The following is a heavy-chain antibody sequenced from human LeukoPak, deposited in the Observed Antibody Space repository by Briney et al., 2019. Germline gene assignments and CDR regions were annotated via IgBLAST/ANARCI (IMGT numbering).Heavy chain of an antibody. V-gene: IGHV1-18*01. Sequence: ASVKVSCKASGYTFTSYGISWVRQAPGQGLEWMGWISAYNGNTNYAQKLQGRVTMTTDTSTSTAYMELRSLRSDDTAVYYCARDIARGDFWSGYYRPFDYWGQGTLVTVSS. CDR2: ISAYNGNT. CDR3: ARDIARGDFWSGYYRPFDY. CDR1: GYTFTSYG. J-gene: IGHJ4*02. D-gene: IGHD3-3*01.